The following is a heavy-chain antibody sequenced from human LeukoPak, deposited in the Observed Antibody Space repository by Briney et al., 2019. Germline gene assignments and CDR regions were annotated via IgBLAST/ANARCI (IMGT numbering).Heavy chain of an antibody. CDR1: GYTFTGYY. CDR3: ARIAAAGTGGDY. CDR2: INPNSGGT. Sequence: ASVKVSCKASGYTFTGYYMHWVRQAPGQGLEWMGWINPNSGGTNYAQKFQGRVTMTRDTSISTAYMELSRLRSDDTAVYYCARIAAAGTGGDYWGQGTLVTVSS. D-gene: IGHD6-13*01. J-gene: IGHJ4*02. V-gene: IGHV1-2*02.